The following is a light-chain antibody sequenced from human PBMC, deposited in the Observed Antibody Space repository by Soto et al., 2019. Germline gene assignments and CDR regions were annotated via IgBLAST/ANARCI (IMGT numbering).Light chain of an antibody. Sequence: QSVLTQPPSVSGAPGQRVTISCTGSSSNIGAGYDVHWYQLLPGTAPKLLIYGNTNRPSGVPDRFSGSKSGNSASLAITGLQAEDEADYYCQSYDSSLTASHVFGTGTQLTVL. CDR2: GNT. J-gene: IGLJ1*01. V-gene: IGLV1-40*01. CDR3: QSYDSSLTASHV. CDR1: SSNIGAGYD.